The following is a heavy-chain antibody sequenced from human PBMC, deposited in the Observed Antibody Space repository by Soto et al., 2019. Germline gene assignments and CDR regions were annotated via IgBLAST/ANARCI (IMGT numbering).Heavy chain of an antibody. J-gene: IGHJ6*02. Sequence: QVQLQESGPGLVKPSETLSLTCTVSGGSINSYYWSWIRQAPGKGLEWIGYTFYSGSTKYNPSLKSRATISVDTSKTHFSLNLSSVTAADTAVYYCARDKGRYDSGMDVWGQGTTVTVSS. D-gene: IGHD3-9*01. CDR3: ARDKGRYDSGMDV. V-gene: IGHV4-59*01. CDR1: GGSINSYY. CDR2: TFYSGST.